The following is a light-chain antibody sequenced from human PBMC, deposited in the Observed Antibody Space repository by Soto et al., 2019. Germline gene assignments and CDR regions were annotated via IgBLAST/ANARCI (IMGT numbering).Light chain of an antibody. CDR1: SSDVCGYNY. CDR2: DVS. CDR3: SSYTTSNTRQIV. J-gene: IGLJ1*01. Sequence: QSVLTQPASVSGSPGQSITISCTGTSSDVCGYNYVSWYQHHPGKAPKLLIYDVSNRPSGVSNRFSGSKSDNTASLTISGLQPEDVADYYCSSYTTSNTRQIVFGTGTKVTVL. V-gene: IGLV2-14*03.